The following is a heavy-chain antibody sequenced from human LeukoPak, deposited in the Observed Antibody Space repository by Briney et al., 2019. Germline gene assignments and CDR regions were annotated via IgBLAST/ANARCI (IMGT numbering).Heavy chain of an antibody. CDR1: GFSFSSYS. Sequence: GGSLELSGTALGFSFSSYSMTWVGQAPGKGLEWVAYIAYTNTIHYADSVRGRFAISRDNAKNSLYLQLNSLRAEDTAVYYCARDPHSLDYWGQGTRVTVSS. CDR2: IAYTNTI. CDR3: ARDPHSLDY. J-gene: IGHJ4*02. V-gene: IGHV3-48*01.